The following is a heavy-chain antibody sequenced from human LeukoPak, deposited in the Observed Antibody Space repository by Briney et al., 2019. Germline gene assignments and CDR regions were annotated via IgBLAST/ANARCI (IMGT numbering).Heavy chain of an antibody. D-gene: IGHD5-24*01. CDR1: GGSFSTYY. Sequence: SETLSLTCAVYGGSFSTYYWSWIRQPPGKGLEWIGEINHSGSTNYNPSLKSRVTISVDTSKNQFSLKLSSVTAADTAVYYCARRGRDGYDYWGQGTLVTVSS. J-gene: IGHJ4*02. CDR2: INHSGST. V-gene: IGHV4-34*01. CDR3: ARRGRDGYDY.